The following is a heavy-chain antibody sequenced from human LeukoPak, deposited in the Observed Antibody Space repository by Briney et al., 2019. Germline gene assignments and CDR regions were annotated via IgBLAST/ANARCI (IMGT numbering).Heavy chain of an antibody. D-gene: IGHD3-10*01. V-gene: IGHV3-30*04. Sequence: GGSLRLSCAASGFTFSSYAMHWVRQAPGKGLEWVAVISYDGSNKYYADSVKGRFTISRDSSKNTLYLQMNSLRAEDTAVYYCARDPDYYGSGSLFDYWGQGTLVTVSS. CDR2: ISYDGSNK. J-gene: IGHJ4*02. CDR1: GFTFSSYA. CDR3: ARDPDYYGSGSLFDY.